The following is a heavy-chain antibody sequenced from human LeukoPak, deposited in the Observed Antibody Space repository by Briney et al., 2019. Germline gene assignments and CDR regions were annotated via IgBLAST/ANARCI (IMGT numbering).Heavy chain of an antibody. CDR1: GGSVSSYY. Sequence: KPSETLSLTCSVSGGSVSSYYWNWIRQPPGKGLEWIGFFYHSGGTHYNPSLKSRVTISLDTSKSQVSLNLNSVTAADTAAYYCARGYSSGWNGRVAFDPWGQGTLVTVSS. CDR3: ARGYSSGWNGRVAFDP. D-gene: IGHD6-19*01. V-gene: IGHV4-59*02. CDR2: FYHSGGT. J-gene: IGHJ5*02.